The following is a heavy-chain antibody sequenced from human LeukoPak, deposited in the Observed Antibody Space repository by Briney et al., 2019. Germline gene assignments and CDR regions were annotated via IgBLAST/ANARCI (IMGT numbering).Heavy chain of an antibody. J-gene: IGHJ4*02. D-gene: IGHD3-10*01. V-gene: IGHV3-7*04. Sequence: PGGSLRLSCEASGLTFSNYRMSWVRHAPGKGLEWVANINQDGSEKYFVDSVKGRLPISRDNPKTSLYLQMNSLRAEDTVVYYCARAYYYDSRTYYYPTSSFDYWGQGTLVTVAS. CDR2: INQDGSEK. CDR1: GLTFSNYR. CDR3: ARAYYYDSRTYYYPTSSFDY.